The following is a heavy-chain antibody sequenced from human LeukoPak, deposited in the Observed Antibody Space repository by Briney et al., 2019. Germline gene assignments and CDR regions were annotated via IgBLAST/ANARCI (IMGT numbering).Heavy chain of an antibody. Sequence: GGSLRLSCAASGFTFSSYSMNWVRQAPGKGLEWVSSISSSSSYIYYADSVKGRFTISRDNAKNSLYLQMNSLRAEDTAVYYCARDGSSSSWYTTFDYWGQGTLVTVSS. CDR3: ARDGSSSSWYTTFDY. CDR1: GFTFSSYS. J-gene: IGHJ4*02. CDR2: ISSSSSYI. V-gene: IGHV3-21*01. D-gene: IGHD6-13*01.